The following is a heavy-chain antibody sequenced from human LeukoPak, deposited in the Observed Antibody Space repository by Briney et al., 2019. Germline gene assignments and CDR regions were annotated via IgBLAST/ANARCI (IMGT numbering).Heavy chain of an antibody. D-gene: IGHD3-22*01. V-gene: IGHV3-23*01. Sequence: GGSLRLSCGASGFTFSSYAMSWVRQAPGKGLEWFSASSSGGSTHYADSVKGRFTISRDSSKNTLYLQMNSLRAEDTAVYYCAKRYYYDNSGLWDYWGQGTLVTVSS. J-gene: IGHJ4*02. CDR2: SSSGGST. CDR1: GFTFSSYA. CDR3: AKRYYYDNSGLWDY.